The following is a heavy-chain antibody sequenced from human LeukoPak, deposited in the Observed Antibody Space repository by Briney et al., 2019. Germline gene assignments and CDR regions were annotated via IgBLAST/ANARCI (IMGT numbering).Heavy chain of an antibody. V-gene: IGHV3-53*01. J-gene: IGHJ6*02. CDR1: GFTVSSNY. CDR2: IYSGGST. CDR3: AKNEGAGYCSGGSCPWGMDV. D-gene: IGHD2-15*01. Sequence: GGSLRLSCAASGFTVSSNYMSWVRQAPGKGLEWVSVIYSGGSTYYADSVKGRFTISRDKSKNTLYLQMNSLRVDDTAVYYCAKNEGAGYCSGGSCPWGMDVWGQGTTVTVSS.